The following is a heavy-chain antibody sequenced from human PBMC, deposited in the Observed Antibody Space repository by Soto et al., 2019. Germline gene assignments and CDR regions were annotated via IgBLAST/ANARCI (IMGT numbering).Heavy chain of an antibody. D-gene: IGHD3-10*01. Sequence: QVQLQQWGAGLLKPSETLSLPCAVYGGSFSGYYWSWIRQPPGKGLEWIGEINHSGSTNYNPSLKSRVTRSVDTSKNQFSLKLSSVTAADTAVYYCATPGGYWGQGTLVTVSS. V-gene: IGHV4-34*01. CDR1: GGSFSGYY. CDR2: INHSGST. CDR3: ATPGGY. J-gene: IGHJ4*02.